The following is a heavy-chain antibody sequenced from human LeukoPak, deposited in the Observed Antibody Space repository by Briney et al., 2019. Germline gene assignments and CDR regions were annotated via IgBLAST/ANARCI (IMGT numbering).Heavy chain of an antibody. CDR1: GGTFSSYA. Sequence: GASVKVSCKASGGTFSSYAISWVRQAPGQGLGWMGGIIPIFGTANYAQKFQGRVTITADESTSTAYMELSSLRSEDTAVYYCARDGRTGYSSGWYNAFDIWGQGTMVTVSS. CDR2: IIPIFGTA. J-gene: IGHJ3*02. CDR3: ARDGRTGYSSGWYNAFDI. V-gene: IGHV1-69*13. D-gene: IGHD6-19*01.